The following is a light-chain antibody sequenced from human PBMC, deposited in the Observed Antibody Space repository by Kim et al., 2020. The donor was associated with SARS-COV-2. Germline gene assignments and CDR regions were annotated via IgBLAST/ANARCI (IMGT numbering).Light chain of an antibody. J-gene: IGKJ3*01. CDR2: DAS. CDR3: QQLNIWPQT. Sequence: LFPGERAPLSCCAGPRVRNDLALSQQKPGQAPRLLIYDASNRATAIPDRFTGSVSGTDFTLTISSLDPEDCAVYFCQQLNIWPQTFRPGTKVDI. CDR1: PRVRND. V-gene: IGKV3-11*01.